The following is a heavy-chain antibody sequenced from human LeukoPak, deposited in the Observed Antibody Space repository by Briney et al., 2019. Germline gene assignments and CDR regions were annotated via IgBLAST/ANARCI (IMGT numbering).Heavy chain of an antibody. CDR1: GFTFSSYS. CDR3: AMTYYDFWSGEKPQGAFDI. D-gene: IGHD3-3*01. CDR2: ISSSSSYI. Sequence: PGGSLRLSCAASGFTFSSYSMNWVRQAPGKGLEWVSSISSSSSYIYYADPVKGRFTMPRDNAKNSLYLQMNSLRAEDTAVYYCAMTYYDFWSGEKPQGAFDIWGQGTMVTVSS. V-gene: IGHV3-21*01. J-gene: IGHJ3*02.